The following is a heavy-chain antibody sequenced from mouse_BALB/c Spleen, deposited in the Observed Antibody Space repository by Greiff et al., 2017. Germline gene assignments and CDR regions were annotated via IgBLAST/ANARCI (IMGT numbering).Heavy chain of an antibody. CDR2: INPSTGYT. CDR3: ARGYGNPDY. V-gene: IGHV1-7*01. D-gene: IGHD2-1*01. J-gene: IGHJ2*01. Sequence: VKLQQPGAELVKPGASVKLSCKASGYTFTSYWMHWVKQRPGQGLEWIGYINPSTGYTEYNHKFKDKATLTADKSSSTAYMQLSSLTSEDSAVYYCARGYGNPDYWGQGTTRTVSS. CDR1: GYTFTSYW.